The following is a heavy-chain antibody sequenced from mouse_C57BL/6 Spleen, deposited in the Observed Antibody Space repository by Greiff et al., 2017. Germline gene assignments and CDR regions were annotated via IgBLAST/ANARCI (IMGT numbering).Heavy chain of an antibody. V-gene: IGHV1-52*01. CDR3: ARRNYGNYDYDY. CDR1: GYTFTSYW. CDR2: IDPSDSET. D-gene: IGHD2-1*01. Sequence: QVQLQQPGAELVRPGSSVKLSCKASGYTFTSYWMHWVKQRPIQGLEWIGNIDPSDSETHYNQKFKDKATLTVDKSSSTAYMQLSSLTSEDSPVYYCARRNYGNYDYDYWGQGTTLTVSS. J-gene: IGHJ2*01.